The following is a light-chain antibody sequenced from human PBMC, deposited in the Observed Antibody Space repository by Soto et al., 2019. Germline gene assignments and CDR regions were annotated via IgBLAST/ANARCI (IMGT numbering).Light chain of an antibody. Sequence: QSALTQPASVSGSPGQSITISCTGTSSDVGSYNYVSWYQQHPGKAPKLMIYEVSNRPSGVSNRFSGSKSGNTASLTISGPRGGEGANYYCSSKKSIRPRVFGGGTQLAGL. CDR1: SSDVGSYNY. CDR3: SSKKSIRPRV. V-gene: IGLV2-14*01. J-gene: IGLJ3*02. CDR2: EVS.